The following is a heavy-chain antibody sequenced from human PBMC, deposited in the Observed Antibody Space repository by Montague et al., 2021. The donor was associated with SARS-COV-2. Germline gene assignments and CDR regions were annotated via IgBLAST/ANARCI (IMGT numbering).Heavy chain of an antibody. CDR1: GFTFGDHG. CDR2: ISTSGGIT. Sequence: SLRLSCAASGFTFGDHGMSWVRQAPGKGLEWVSVISTSGGITHYXDSVKGRFTIFRDNSENTLYLQMNSLRAEDTAVYYCARDGWDYLPSGSCYLGDDYWGQGTLVTVSS. J-gene: IGHJ4*02. CDR3: ARDGWDYLPSGSCYLGDDY. D-gene: IGHD3-10*01. V-gene: IGHV3-23*01.